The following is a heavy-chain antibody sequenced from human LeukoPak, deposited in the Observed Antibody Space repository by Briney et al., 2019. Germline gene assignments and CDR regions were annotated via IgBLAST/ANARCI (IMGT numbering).Heavy chain of an antibody. CDR1: GGSISSGDYY. V-gene: IGHV4-30-4*08. CDR2: IYYSGST. D-gene: IGHD6-6*01. CDR3: ARGGVYSSSSRIRDAFDI. J-gene: IGHJ3*02. Sequence: SQTLSLTCTVSGGSISSGDYYWSWIRQPPGKGLEWIGYIYYSGSTYYNPSLKSRVTISVDTSKNQFSLKLSSVTAADTAVYYCARGGVYSSSSRIRDAFDIWGQGTMVTVSS.